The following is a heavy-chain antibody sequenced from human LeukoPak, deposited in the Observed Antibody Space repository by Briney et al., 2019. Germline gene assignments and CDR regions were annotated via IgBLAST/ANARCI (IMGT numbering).Heavy chain of an antibody. Sequence: SETLSLTCTVSGGSITGYYWSWIRQPPGKGLEWIGYIYHSGGTNYSPSPESRVSISVDTSKNQFSLRLSSVTAADTAVYFCARVGYSDSTVFDYWGQGTLVTVSS. CDR2: IYHSGGT. V-gene: IGHV4-59*01. CDR1: GGSITGYY. J-gene: IGHJ4*02. D-gene: IGHD2-2*01. CDR3: ARVGYSDSTVFDY.